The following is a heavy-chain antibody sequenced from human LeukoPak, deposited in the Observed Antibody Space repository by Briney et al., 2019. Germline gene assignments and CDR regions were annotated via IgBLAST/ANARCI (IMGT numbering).Heavy chain of an antibody. CDR3: ARGLYDFWSGYYLLGDYYYYMDV. D-gene: IGHD3-3*01. J-gene: IGHJ6*03. CDR2: IYYSGST. Sequence: SETLSLTCTVSGGSISSSSYYWGWIRQPPGKGLEWIGSIYYSGSTYYNPSLKSRVTISVDTSKNQFSLKLSSVTAADTAVYYCARGLYDFWSGYYLLGDYYYYMDVWGKGTTVTVSS. V-gene: IGHV4-39*07. CDR1: GGSISSSSYY.